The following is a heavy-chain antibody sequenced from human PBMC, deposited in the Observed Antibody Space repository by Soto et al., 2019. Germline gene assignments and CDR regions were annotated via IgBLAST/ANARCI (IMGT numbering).Heavy chain of an antibody. V-gene: IGHV4-34*01. Sequence: SETLSLTCAVYGGSFSGYYWTWIRQPPGTGLEWIGEINHSGSTNYNPSLKSRVTISVDTSKNQFSLKLTSVTAADTAVYYCAREILPPYCSRDCYPYFDYWGQGALVTVSS. CDR2: INHSGST. J-gene: IGHJ4*02. CDR3: AREILPPYCSRDCYPYFDY. D-gene: IGHD2-21*02. CDR1: GGSFSGYY.